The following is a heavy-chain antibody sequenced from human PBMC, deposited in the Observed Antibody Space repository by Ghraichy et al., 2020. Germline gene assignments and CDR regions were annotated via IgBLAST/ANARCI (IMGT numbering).Heavy chain of an antibody. CDR2: IYYSGST. V-gene: IGHV4-31*03. Sequence: TLSLTCTVSGGSISSGGYYWSWIRQHPGKGLEWIGYIYYSGSTYYNPSLKSRVTISVDTSKNQFSLKLSSVTAADTAVYYCARTYYYDSSALRYWGQGTLVTVSS. CDR1: GGSISSGGYY. J-gene: IGHJ4*02. D-gene: IGHD3-22*01. CDR3: ARTYYYDSSALRY.